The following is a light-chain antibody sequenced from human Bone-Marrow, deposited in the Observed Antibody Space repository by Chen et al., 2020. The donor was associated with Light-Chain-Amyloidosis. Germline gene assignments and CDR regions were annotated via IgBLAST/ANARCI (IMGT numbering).Light chain of an antibody. CDR2: EDD. Sequence: NFMLTQPHSVSESPGKTVIISCTRSSGSIATNYVQWYQQRPGSSPTTVIYEDDQRPSGVPDRFSGSIDRSSNSASLASSGLKTEDETDYYCQSYQGSSQGVFGGGTKLTVL. CDR3: QSYQGSSQGV. CDR1: SGSIATNY. V-gene: IGLV6-57*01. J-gene: IGLJ3*02.